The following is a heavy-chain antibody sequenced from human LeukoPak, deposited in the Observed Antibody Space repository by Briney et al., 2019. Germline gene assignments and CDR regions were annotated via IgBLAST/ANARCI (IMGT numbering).Heavy chain of an antibody. V-gene: IGHV4-61*02. CDR1: GGSINSGSYY. D-gene: IGHD4-17*01. CDR2: TYTSGST. Sequence: SQTLSLTCTVSGGSINSGSYYWSWIRQPAGKGLEWIGRTYTSGSTNYNPSLESRVTMSVDTSKNQFSLNLNSVTAADTAVYYCARGPTTVTRAFDYWGQGTLVTVSS. J-gene: IGHJ4*02. CDR3: ARGPTTVTRAFDY.